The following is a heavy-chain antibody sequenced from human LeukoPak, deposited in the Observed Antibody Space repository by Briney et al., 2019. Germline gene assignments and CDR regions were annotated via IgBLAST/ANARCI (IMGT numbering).Heavy chain of an antibody. D-gene: IGHD3-22*01. V-gene: IGHV3-23*01. J-gene: IGHJ4*02. Sequence: PGGSLRLSCAASGFTFSSYAMSWVRQAPGKELEWVSAISGSGGSTYYADSVKGRFTISRDNSKNTLYLQMNSLRAEDTAVYYCAKDRGYYDSSGVFVFWGQGTLVTVSS. CDR1: GFTFSSYA. CDR2: ISGSGGST. CDR3: AKDRGYYDSSGVFVF.